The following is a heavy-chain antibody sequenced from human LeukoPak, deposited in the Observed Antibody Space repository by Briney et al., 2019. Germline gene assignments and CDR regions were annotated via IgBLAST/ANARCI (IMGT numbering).Heavy chain of an antibody. J-gene: IGHJ4*02. CDR2: IKQDGSEE. Sequence: PGGSLRLSCVASGFTFSTYWMSWVRQAPGRGLEWVANIKQDGSEEYYVDSVKGRFTISRDNAKNSLYLQMNSLRAEDTAVYYCASEDSRPIDYWGREPWSPSPQ. CDR3: ASEDSRPIDY. CDR1: GFTFSTYW. V-gene: IGHV3-7*05. D-gene: IGHD3/OR15-3a*01.